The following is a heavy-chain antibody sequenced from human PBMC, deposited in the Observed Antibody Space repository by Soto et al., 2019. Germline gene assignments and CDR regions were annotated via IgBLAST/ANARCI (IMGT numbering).Heavy chain of an antibody. CDR3: ARAVRYFDWTPGWFDP. V-gene: IGHV1-18*04. CDR2: ISAYNGNT. D-gene: IGHD3-9*01. CDR1: GYTFTSYG. Sequence: ASVKVSCKASGYTFTSYGISWVRQAPGQGLEWMGWISAYNGNTNYAQKLQGRVTMTTDTSTSTAYMELRSLRSDDTAVYYCARAVRYFDWTPGWFDPWGQGTLVTVSS. J-gene: IGHJ5*02.